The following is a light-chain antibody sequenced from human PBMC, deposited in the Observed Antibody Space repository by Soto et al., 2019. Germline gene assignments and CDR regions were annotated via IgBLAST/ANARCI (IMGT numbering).Light chain of an antibody. CDR3: CSYAGTPYV. V-gene: IGLV2-11*01. J-gene: IGLJ1*01. CDR1: SSDVGGYNC. Sequence: QSALTQPRSVSGSPGQSVTVSCTGTSSDVGGYNCVSWYQQHPGKAPKLIIYDVNNRPSGVPDRFSGSKSGNTASLTISGLQAEDEAEYYCCSYAGTPYVFGTGTKVTVL. CDR2: DVN.